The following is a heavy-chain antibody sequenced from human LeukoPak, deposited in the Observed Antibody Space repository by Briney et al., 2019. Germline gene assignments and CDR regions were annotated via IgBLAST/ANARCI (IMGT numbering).Heavy chain of an antibody. CDR1: GGTFSSYA. CDR3: ARGRTSLVVTHFDY. D-gene: IGHD4-23*01. CDR2: IIPIFGTA. V-gene: IGHV1-69*13. Sequence: SVKVSCKASGGTFSSYAISWVRQAPGQGLEWTGGIIPIFGTANYAQKFQGRVTITADESTSTAYMELSSLRSEDTAVYYCARGRTSLVVTHFDYWGQGTLVTVSS. J-gene: IGHJ4*02.